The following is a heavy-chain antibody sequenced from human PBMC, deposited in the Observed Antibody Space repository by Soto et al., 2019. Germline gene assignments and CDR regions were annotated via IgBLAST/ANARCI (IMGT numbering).Heavy chain of an antibody. J-gene: IGHJ5*02. CDR3: VRDTEGVYSSSWYWFDP. V-gene: IGHV6-1*01. CDR1: GDSVSSNSAA. Sequence: SQTLSLTCAISGDSVSSNSAAWNWIRQSPSRGLEWLGRTYYRSKWYNDYAVSVKSRITINPDTSKNQFSLQLNSVTPEDTAVYYCVRDTEGVYSSSWYWFDPWGQGTLVTVFS. D-gene: IGHD6-13*01. CDR2: TYYRSKWYN.